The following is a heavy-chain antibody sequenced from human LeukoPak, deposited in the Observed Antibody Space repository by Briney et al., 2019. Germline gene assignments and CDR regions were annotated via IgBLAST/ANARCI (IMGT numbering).Heavy chain of an antibody. D-gene: IGHD5-18*01. CDR1: GYPFTGYY. CDR2: INPNSGGT. CDR3: ARDRRRWLQPFDY. Sequence: ASVKVSCKASGYPFTGYYMHWVRQAPGQGLEWMGWINPNSGGTNYAQKFQGRVTMTRDTSISTAYMELSRLRSDDTAVYYCARDRRRWLQPFDYWGQGTLVTVSS. J-gene: IGHJ4*02. V-gene: IGHV1-2*02.